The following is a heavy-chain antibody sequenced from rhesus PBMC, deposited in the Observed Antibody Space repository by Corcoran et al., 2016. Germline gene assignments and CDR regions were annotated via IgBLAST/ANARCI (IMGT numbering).Heavy chain of an antibody. Sequence: QVTLKESGPALVKPTQTLTLTCTFSGFSLSTSGMGVGWIRQPPGKALDWLASIYWDDDNYYSTWMKSRQTISKETSKNQGVLKRANMDPVDKATYYCARGAYSGKSGQRFHFDYWGQGVLVTVSS. V-gene: IGHV2S1*01. CDR1: GFSLSTSGMG. CDR3: ARGAYSGKSGQRFHFDY. J-gene: IGHJ4*01. CDR2: IYWDDDN. D-gene: IGHD3-16*01.